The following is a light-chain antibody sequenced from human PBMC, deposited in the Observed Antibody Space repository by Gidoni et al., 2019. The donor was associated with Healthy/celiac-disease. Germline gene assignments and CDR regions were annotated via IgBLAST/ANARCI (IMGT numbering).Light chain of an antibody. J-gene: IGLJ1*01. V-gene: IGLV3-25*03. CDR1: ALPKQY. CDR3: QSADSSGTYV. CDR2: KDS. Sequence: SYELTQPPSVSVSPGQTARITCSGEALPKQYAYWYQQKPGQAPVLVIYKDSERPSGIPERFSGSSSGTTVTLTISGVQAEDEADYYGQSADSSGTYVFGTGTKVNVL.